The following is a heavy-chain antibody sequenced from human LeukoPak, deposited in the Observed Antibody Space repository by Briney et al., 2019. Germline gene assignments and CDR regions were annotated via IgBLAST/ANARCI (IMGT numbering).Heavy chain of an antibody. V-gene: IGHV4-61*08. CDR1: GGSISRSGYS. CDR2: IYYTGST. J-gene: IGHJ6*03. Sequence: PSETLSLTCAVSGGSISRSGYSWSWIRQPPGKGLEWIGYIYYTGSTNYNPSLKSRVTISIDTSKNQFSLKLSSVTAADTAVYYCAREAYSSGWNYYYYMDVWGKGTTVTISS. CDR3: AREAYSSGWNYYYYMDV. D-gene: IGHD6-19*01.